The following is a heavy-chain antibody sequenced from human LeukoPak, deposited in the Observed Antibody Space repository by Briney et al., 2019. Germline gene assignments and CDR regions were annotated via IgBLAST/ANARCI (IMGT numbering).Heavy chain of an antibody. CDR3: AKDRTHYHDDSTPAFDN. CDR2: IWYDVSNE. CDR1: GFIFSSYG. Sequence: GRSLRLSCAASGFIFSSYGMHWVRQAPGKGLEWVAVIWYDVSNEYYADSVKGRFTISRDNSKTTLYLQMNSLRAEDTAMYYCAKDRTHYHDDSTPAFDNWGQGTMVIFSS. V-gene: IGHV3-33*06. D-gene: IGHD3-22*01. J-gene: IGHJ3*02.